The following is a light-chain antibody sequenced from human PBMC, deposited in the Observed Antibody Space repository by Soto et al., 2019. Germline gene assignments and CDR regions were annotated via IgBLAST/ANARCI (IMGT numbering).Light chain of an antibody. CDR1: RDIGSD. CDR2: DAS. J-gene: IGKJ1*01. V-gene: IGKV1-13*02. Sequence: SQSPSSLSASVLFRSPGTSRASRDIGSDLIWYQQKPGKAPKILIYDASTLESGVPSRFIGSGSGTEFTLTISSLEPDDFGTYYCKQYNDFSKFGKGTKVDIK. CDR3: KQYNDFSK.